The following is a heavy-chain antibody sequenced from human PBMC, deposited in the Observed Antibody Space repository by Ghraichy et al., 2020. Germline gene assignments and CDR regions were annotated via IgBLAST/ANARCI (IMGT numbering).Heavy chain of an antibody. D-gene: IGHD1-1*01. CDR3: ARTTGEFDY. V-gene: IGHV4-59*01. CDR2: IYYSGST. Sequence: SETLSLTCTVSGGSISSYYWSWIRQPPGKGLEWIGYIYYSGSTNYNPSLKSRVTISVDTSKNQFSLKLSSVTAADTAVYYCARTTGEFDYWGQGTLVTVFS. CDR1: GGSISSYY. J-gene: IGHJ4*02.